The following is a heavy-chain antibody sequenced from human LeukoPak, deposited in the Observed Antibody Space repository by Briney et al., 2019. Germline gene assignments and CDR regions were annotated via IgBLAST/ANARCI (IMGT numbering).Heavy chain of an antibody. CDR3: ARGPRGTMISFDP. CDR2: IYYSGST. Sequence: SETLSLTCTVSGGSISSYYWGWIRQPPGKGLEWIGYIYYSGSTNYNPSLKSRVTISVDTSKNQFSLKLSSVTAADTAVYYCARGPRGTMISFDPWGQGTLVTVSS. J-gene: IGHJ5*02. CDR1: GGSISSYY. D-gene: IGHD3-22*01. V-gene: IGHV4-59*01.